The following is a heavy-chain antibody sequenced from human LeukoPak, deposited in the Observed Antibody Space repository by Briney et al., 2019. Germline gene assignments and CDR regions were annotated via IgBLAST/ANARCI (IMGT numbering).Heavy chain of an antibody. CDR2: IRSKAYGGTT. CDR1: GFTFGDYA. D-gene: IGHD6-19*01. Sequence: GGSLRLSCTASGFTFGDYAMSWVRQAPGKGLEWVGFIRSKAYGGTTEYAASVKGRFTISRGDSKSIAYLQMNSLKTEDTAVYYCTRPIAVAGTEAYYFDYWGQGTLVTVSS. V-gene: IGHV3-49*04. CDR3: TRPIAVAGTEAYYFDY. J-gene: IGHJ4*02.